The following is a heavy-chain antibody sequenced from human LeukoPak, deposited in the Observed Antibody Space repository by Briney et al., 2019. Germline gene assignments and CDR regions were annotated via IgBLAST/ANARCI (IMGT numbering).Heavy chain of an antibody. J-gene: IGHJ3*02. V-gene: IGHV4-61*05. CDR1: GGSISSSSYY. D-gene: IGHD5-24*01. CDR2: IYYSGST. Sequence: PSETLSLTCTVSGGSISSSSYYWGWIRQPPGKGLEWIGYIYYSGSTNYNPSLKSRVTISVDTSKNQFSLKLSSVTAADTAVYYCASLRDGYIPGAFDIWGQGTMVTVSS. CDR3: ASLRDGYIPGAFDI.